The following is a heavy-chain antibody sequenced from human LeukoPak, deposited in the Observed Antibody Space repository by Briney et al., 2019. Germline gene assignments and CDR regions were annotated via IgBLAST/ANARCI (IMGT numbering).Heavy chain of an antibody. CDR2: IYYSGST. CDR1: GGSISSSSYY. V-gene: IGHV4-39*07. J-gene: IGHJ4*02. CDR3: ARGSLFEWELLQGGWVFDY. Sequence: TSETLSLTCTVSGGSISSSSYYWGWIRQPPGKGLEWIGSIYYSGSTNYNPSLKSRVTISVDTSKNQFSLKLSSVTAADTAVYYCARGSLFEWELLQGGWVFDYWGQGTLVTVSS. D-gene: IGHD1-26*01.